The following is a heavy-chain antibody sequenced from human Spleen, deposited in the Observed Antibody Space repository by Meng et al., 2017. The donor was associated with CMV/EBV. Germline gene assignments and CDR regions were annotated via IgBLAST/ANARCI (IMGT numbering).Heavy chain of an antibody. V-gene: IGHV1-2*02. CDR3: ARNVGSPDYRTDS. CDR1: GYTFTGYY. CDR2: INPNSGGT. J-gene: IGHJ4*02. Sequence: ASVKVSCKASGYTFTGYYMHWVRQAPGQGLEWMGWINPNSGGTNYAQKFQGRVTMTRNNSISTVYMDLSSLTSEDTAVYYCARNVGSPDYRTDSWGQGTLVTVSS. D-gene: IGHD5-12*01.